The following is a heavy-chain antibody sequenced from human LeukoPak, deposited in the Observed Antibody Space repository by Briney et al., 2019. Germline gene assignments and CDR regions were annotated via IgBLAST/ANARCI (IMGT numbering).Heavy chain of an antibody. CDR2: IYHSGNT. V-gene: IGHV4-4*02. Sequence: SGTLSLTCAVSGGSISSSNWWSWVRQPPGKGLEWIGQIYHSGNTNYNPSLKSRVAISVDKSKNQFSLNLNSVTAADTAVYYCARAGQGYCTSASCYLSLDYWGQGTLVTVSS. CDR3: ARAGQGYCTSASCYLSLDY. CDR1: GGSISSSNW. D-gene: IGHD2-2*01. J-gene: IGHJ4*02.